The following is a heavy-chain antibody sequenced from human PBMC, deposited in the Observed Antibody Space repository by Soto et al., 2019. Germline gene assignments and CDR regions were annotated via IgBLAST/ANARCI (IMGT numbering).Heavy chain of an antibody. CDR1: GFTFSSFW. V-gene: IGHV3-74*01. J-gene: IGHJ4*02. D-gene: IGHD6-13*01. CDR3: ARIPPGWGGEQLVLDY. CDR2: INSDGSTT. Sequence: EVQLVESGGGLVQPGGSLRLSCAASGFTFSSFWMHWVRQAPGKGLVWVSRINSDGSTTSYANSVKGRFTISRDNAKNTLYLQMNSLLADETAVYYCARIPPGWGGEQLVLDYWCQGTLVTVSS.